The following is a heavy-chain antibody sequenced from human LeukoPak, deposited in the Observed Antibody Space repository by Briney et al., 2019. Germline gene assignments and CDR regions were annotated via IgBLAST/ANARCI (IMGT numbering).Heavy chain of an antibody. CDR2: ISGSGSNT. CDR1: GFTFSSYG. V-gene: IGHV3-23*01. D-gene: IGHD3-10*01. J-gene: IGHJ4*02. CDR3: AKDIYTSGNYYRADY. Sequence: GGSLRLSCAASGFTFSSYGMTWVRQAPGKGLEWVSAISGSGSNTLYADSVEGRFTISRDNSKNTLYLQMNSLRAEDTAVYYCAKDIYTSGNYYRADYWGQGTLVTVSS.